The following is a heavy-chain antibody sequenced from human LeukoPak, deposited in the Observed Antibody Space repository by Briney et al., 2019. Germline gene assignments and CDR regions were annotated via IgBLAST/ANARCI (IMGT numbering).Heavy chain of an antibody. J-gene: IGHJ4*02. Sequence: PSETQSLTCAVSGYSISSGYYWGWIRQPPGKGLEWIGSIYHSGSTYYNPSLKSRVTISVDTSKNQFSLKLSSVTAADTAVYYCALGLLWFGELSGFDYWGQGTLVTVSS. CDR3: ALGLLWFGELSGFDY. V-gene: IGHV4-38-2*01. CDR1: GYSISSGYY. D-gene: IGHD3-10*01. CDR2: IYHSGST.